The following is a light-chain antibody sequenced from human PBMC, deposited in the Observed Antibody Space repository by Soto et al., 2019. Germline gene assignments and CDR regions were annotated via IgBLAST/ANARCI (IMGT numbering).Light chain of an antibody. CDR2: EGS. CDR1: SSDVGSYNL. V-gene: IGLV2-23*01. Sequence: QSVLTQPASVSGSPGQSITISCTGTSSDVGSYNLVSWYQQHPGKAPKLMIYEGSKRPSGVSNRFSGSKPGNTASLTISGLQAEDEADYNCCSYAGSSTLWVFGTGTKLTVL. CDR3: CSYAGSSTLWV. J-gene: IGLJ1*01.